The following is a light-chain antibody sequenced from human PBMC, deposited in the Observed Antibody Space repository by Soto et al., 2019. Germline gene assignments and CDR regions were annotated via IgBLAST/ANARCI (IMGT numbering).Light chain of an antibody. V-gene: IGLV2-8*01. CDR2: DVT. J-gene: IGLJ2*01. Sequence: QSVLTQPPSASGSPGQSVTISCTGTSRDIGTYKYVSWYQQRPGKAPKLIIYDVTERPSGVPDRFSGSKSGNTASLTVSGLQAEDEADYHCASFGCTDNFVLFGGGTKVTVL. CDR1: SRDIGTYKY. CDR3: ASFGCTDNFVL.